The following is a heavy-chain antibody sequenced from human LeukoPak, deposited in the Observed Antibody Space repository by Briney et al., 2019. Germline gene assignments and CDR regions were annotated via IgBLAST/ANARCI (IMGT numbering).Heavy chain of an antibody. Sequence: SETLSLTCTVSGGSISSYYWSWIRQPPGKGLEWIGYIYYSGSTNYNPSLKSRVTISVDTSKNQFSLKLSSVTAADTAVYYCARHNYGSGSFYHDWGQGTLVTVSS. CDR3: ARHNYGSGSFYHD. J-gene: IGHJ4*02. V-gene: IGHV4-59*08. D-gene: IGHD3-10*01. CDR2: IYYSGST. CDR1: GGSISSYY.